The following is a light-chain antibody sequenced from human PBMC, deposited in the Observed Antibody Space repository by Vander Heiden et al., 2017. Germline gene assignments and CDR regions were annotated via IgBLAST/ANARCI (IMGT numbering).Light chain of an antibody. CDR1: QSVNTY. V-gene: IGKV3-11*01. Sequence: EIVLTQSPATLSLSPGERATLSCRASQSVNTYLAWYQQRPGQAPRLLIYDASSRATGIPARFSGSGSGTDFTLTISSLEAEDFAVYDCQQRNNWPLTFGGGTKVESK. CDR3: QQRNNWPLT. CDR2: DAS. J-gene: IGKJ4*01.